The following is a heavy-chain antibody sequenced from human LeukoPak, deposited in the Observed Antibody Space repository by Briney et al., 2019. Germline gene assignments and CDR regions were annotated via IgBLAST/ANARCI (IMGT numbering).Heavy chain of an antibody. D-gene: IGHD6-13*01. CDR1: GGSISSYY. J-gene: IGHJ4*02. CDR3: ARAPYSSSWYYFDS. CDR2: IHNRGST. V-gene: IGHV4-59*01. Sequence: PSETLSLTCTVSGGSISSYYWSWIRQPPGKGLEWIGYIHNRGSTNYNPSLKSRVTISVDTSKNQFSLKLTSVTAADTAVYYCARAPYSSSWYYFDSWGQGTLVTVSS.